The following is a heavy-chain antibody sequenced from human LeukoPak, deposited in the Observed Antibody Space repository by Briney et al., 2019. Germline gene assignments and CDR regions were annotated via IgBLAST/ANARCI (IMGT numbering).Heavy chain of an antibody. J-gene: IGHJ3*02. CDR2: ISSSGSFI. Sequence: GGSLRLSCAASGFTFSSYSMNWVRQAPGEGLEWVSSISSSGSFIYYADSVKGRFTISRDNARNSLFLQMNSLRAEDTAVYYCARDLRYCSSASCSENGAFDIWGQGTMVTGSS. CDR3: ARDLRYCSSASCSENGAFDI. D-gene: IGHD2-2*01. V-gene: IGHV3-21*01. CDR1: GFTFSSYS.